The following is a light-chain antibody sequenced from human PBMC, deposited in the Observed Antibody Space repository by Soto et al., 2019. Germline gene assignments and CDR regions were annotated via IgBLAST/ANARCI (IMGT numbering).Light chain of an antibody. CDR3: QQSYSTTWT. CDR1: QSISSW. J-gene: IGKJ1*01. CDR2: AAS. V-gene: IGKV1-5*01. Sequence: DIQMTQSPSTLSASVGDRVTITCRASQSISSWLAWYQQKPGKAPKLLIYAASTLRSGVPSRFSGSGSATDFTLTISSLRPDDFATYSCQQSYSTTWTFGQGTKVDNK.